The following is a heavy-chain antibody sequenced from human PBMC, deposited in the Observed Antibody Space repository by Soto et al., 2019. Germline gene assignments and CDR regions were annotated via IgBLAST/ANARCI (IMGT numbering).Heavy chain of an antibody. CDR1: GFTFSSYA. V-gene: IGHV3-30-3*01. Sequence: GGSLRLSCAASGFTFSSYAMHWVRQAPGKGLEWVAVISYDGSNKYYADSVKGRFTISRDNSKNTLYLQMNSLRAEDTAVFYCAREGSPVGYYYYGMDVWGQGTTVTVSS. CDR2: ISYDGSNK. CDR3: AREGSPVGYYYYGMDV. J-gene: IGHJ6*02. D-gene: IGHD6-13*01.